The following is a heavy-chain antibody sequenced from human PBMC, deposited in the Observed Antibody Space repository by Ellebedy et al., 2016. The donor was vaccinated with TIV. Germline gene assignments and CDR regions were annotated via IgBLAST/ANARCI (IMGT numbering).Heavy chain of an antibody. D-gene: IGHD1-26*01. Sequence: MPSETLSLTCTVSSGSISGYYWSWFRQPPGERLQWIGYVHSSGSTNYDPSLKSRVAMSLDTSNNQFSLKLSSVTAADTAVYYCARDRSYSGSYDYWGQGTLVTVSS. CDR1: SGSISGYY. V-gene: IGHV4-59*08. CDR2: VHSSGST. J-gene: IGHJ4*02. CDR3: ARDRSYSGSYDY.